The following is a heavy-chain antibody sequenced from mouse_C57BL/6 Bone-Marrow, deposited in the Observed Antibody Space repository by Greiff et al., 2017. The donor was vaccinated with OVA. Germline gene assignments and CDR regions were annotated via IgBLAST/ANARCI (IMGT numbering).Heavy chain of an antibody. V-gene: IGHV5-6*01. CDR3: ARHRYYYGSSYVSYAMDY. CDR1: GFTFSSYG. J-gene: IGHJ4*01. Sequence: EVQLQQSGGDLVKPGGSLKLSCAASGFTFSSYGMSWVRQTPDKRLEWVATISSGGSYTYYPDSVKGRFTISRDNAKNTLYLQMSSLKSEDTAMYYCARHRYYYGSSYVSYAMDYWGQGTSVTVSS. D-gene: IGHD1-1*01. CDR2: ISSGGSYT.